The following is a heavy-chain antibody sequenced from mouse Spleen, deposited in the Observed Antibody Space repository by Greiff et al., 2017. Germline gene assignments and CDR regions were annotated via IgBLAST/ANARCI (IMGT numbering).Heavy chain of an antibody. CDR3: ARGRGDYFDY. CDR1: GYTFTDYN. V-gene: IGHV1-22*01. J-gene: IGHJ2*01. Sequence: EVKLVESGPELVKPGASVKMSCKASGYTFTDYNMHWVKQSHGKSLEWIGYINPNNGGTSYNQKFKGKATLTVNKSSSTAYMELRSLTSEDSAVYYCARGRGDYFDYWGQGTTLTVSS. CDR2: INPNNGGT.